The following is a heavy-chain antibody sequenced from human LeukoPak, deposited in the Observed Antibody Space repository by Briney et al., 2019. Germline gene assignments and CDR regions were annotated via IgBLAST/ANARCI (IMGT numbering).Heavy chain of an antibody. J-gene: IGHJ6*02. CDR3: ASDRVNYGLDV. V-gene: IGHV3-74*01. CDR2: IKNDGSET. Sequence: GGSLRLSCAASGFTFSSYWMHWVRQVPGKGLVWVSRIKNDGSETNYADSVKGRFTNSRDNAQNTLYLQMSSLRVDDTAVYYCASDRVNYGLDVWGQGTTVSVSS. CDR1: GFTFSSYW.